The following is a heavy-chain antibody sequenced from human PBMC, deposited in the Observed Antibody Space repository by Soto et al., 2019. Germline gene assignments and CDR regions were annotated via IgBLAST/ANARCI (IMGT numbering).Heavy chain of an antibody. D-gene: IGHD3-3*01. CDR2: IVVGSGST. V-gene: IGHV1-58*01. Sequence: GASVKVSCKASGFTFTNSAVQWVRQARGQHLEWMGWIVVGSGSTNYARKFQQRVTITRDMSTSTAYMELSSLRSEDTAVHYCAAEDFPYYYYYGMDVWGQGTTVTVSS. CDR1: GFTFTNSA. J-gene: IGHJ6*02. CDR3: AAEDFPYYYYYGMDV.